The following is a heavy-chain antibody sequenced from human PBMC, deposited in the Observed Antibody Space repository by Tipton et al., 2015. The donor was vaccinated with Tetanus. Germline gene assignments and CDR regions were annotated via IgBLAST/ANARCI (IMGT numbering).Heavy chain of an antibody. CDR1: GGSFSTYI. D-gene: IGHD3-22*01. V-gene: IGHV1-69*06. Sequence: QSGAEVKKPGSSVKVSCETSGGSFSTYITSWVRQAPGQGLEWMGSIIPIFGTITYAQKFQGRVTITADKSTSTAHMSLSSLRSEDTAVYFCARDQIVEQATRDHDYGVDVWGQGTTVTVSS. CDR3: ARDQIVEQATRDHDYGVDV. J-gene: IGHJ6*02. CDR2: IIPIFGTI.